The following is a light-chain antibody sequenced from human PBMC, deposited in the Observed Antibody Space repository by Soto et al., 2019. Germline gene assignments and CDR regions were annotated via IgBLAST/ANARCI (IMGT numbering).Light chain of an antibody. CDR3: QHYGSSPA. CDR2: DAS. V-gene: IGKV3-11*01. CDR1: QSVDSY. Sequence: EILWRQTPPTRAVSPGEIATLACRASQSVDSYLAWYQQKVGQAPRLLIYDASNRATGIPARLSGSGYGTDFTLPLSRLAPEDFAAYYYQHYGSSPAFGQGTRLEIK. J-gene: IGKJ5*01.